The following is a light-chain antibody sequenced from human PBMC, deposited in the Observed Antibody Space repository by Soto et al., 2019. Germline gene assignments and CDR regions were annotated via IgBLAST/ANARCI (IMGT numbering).Light chain of an antibody. CDR2: EVS. Sequence: QSALTQPASVSGSPGQSITISCTGTSSDVGAYNYVSWYQQHPDKAPKLMIYEVSDRPSGISNRFSGSKSGNTASLTISGLQSEDEADYDCSSYTTTATVVFGGGTKLTVL. CDR3: SSYTTTATVV. CDR1: SSDVGAYNY. J-gene: IGLJ2*01. V-gene: IGLV2-14*01.